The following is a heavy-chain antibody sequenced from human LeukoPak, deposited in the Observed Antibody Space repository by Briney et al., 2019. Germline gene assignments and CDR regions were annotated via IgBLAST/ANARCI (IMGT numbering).Heavy chain of an antibody. V-gene: IGHV1-18*01. J-gene: IGHJ5*02. CDR3: ARDRPYGSVDDVVDP. CDR2: ISAYNGNT. D-gene: IGHD3-10*01. CDR1: GYTFTSYG. Sequence: ASVKVSCKASGYTFTSYGISWVRQAPGQGLEWTGWISAYNGNTNYAQKLQGRVTMTTDTSTSTAYMELRSLRSDDTAVYYCARDRPYGSVDDVVDPWGQGTLVTVSS.